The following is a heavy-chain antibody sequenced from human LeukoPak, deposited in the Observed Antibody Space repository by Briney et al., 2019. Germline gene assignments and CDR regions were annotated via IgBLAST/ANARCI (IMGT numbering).Heavy chain of an antibody. V-gene: IGHV4-31*03. D-gene: IGHD3-3*01. J-gene: IGHJ6*02. Sequence: SQTLSLTCTVSGGSISSGGYYWSWIRQHPGKGLEWIGYIYYSGSTYYNLSLKSRVTISVDTSKNQFSLKLSSVTAADTAVYYCARGSSNNNFWSGYYYYYYGMDVWGQGTTVTVSS. CDR1: GGSISSGGYY. CDR2: IYYSGST. CDR3: ARGSSNNNFWSGYYYYYYGMDV.